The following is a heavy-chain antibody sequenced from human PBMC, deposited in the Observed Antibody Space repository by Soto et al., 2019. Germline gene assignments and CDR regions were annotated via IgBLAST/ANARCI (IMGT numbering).Heavy chain of an antibody. Sequence: GGSLRLSCTASGFTFSSYEMNWVRQAPGKGLEWVSYISSSGSTIYYADSVKGRFTISRDNAKNSLYLQMNSLRAEDTAVYYCARTGFGYSSGWSDYWGQGTLVTVSS. V-gene: IGHV3-48*03. CDR2: ISSSGSTI. D-gene: IGHD6-19*01. J-gene: IGHJ4*02. CDR3: ARTGFGYSSGWSDY. CDR1: GFTFSSYE.